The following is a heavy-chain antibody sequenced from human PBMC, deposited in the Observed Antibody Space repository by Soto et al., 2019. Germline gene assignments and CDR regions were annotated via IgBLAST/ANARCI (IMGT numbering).Heavy chain of an antibody. CDR2: MSYDGSKK. Sequence: LRLSCGASGFTFSNYAVHWVRQAPGKGLEWVATMSYDGSKKYYTDSVKGRFTTSRDNSKNTVFLEMNSLRPEDTAVYYCARDGNYVDYWGQGTLVTVSS. D-gene: IGHD1-26*01. CDR3: ARDGNYVDY. CDR1: GFTFSNYA. J-gene: IGHJ4*02. V-gene: IGHV3-30-3*01.